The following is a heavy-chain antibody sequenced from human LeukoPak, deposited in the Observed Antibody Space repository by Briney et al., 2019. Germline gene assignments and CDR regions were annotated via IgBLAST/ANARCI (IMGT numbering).Heavy chain of an antibody. CDR2: IWYDGSNK. D-gene: IGHD6-19*01. J-gene: IGHJ4*02. V-gene: IGHV3-33*01. Sequence: PGRSLRLSCAASGFTFSSYGMHWVRQAPGKGLEWVAVIWYDGSNKYYADSVKGRFTISRDNSKNTLYLQMNSLRAEDTAVYYCARPARIAVAGTLDCWGQGTLVTVSS. CDR1: GFTFSSYG. CDR3: ARPARIAVAGTLDC.